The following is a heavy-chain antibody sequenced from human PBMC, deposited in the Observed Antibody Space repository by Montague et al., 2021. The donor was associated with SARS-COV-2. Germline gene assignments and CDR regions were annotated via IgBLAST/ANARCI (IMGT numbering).Heavy chain of an antibody. CDR2: IYYSGST. D-gene: IGHD3-22*01. CDR1: GGSISSSSYY. CDR3: ARELGNYYDRSGYYWPYSSYGMDV. V-gene: IGHV4-39*07. J-gene: IGHJ6*02. Sequence: SETLSLTCTVSGGSISSSSYYWGWIRQPPGKGLEWIGSIYYSGSTYYNPSLKSRVTISVDTSKNQFSLKLSSVTAADTAVYYCARELGNYYDRSGYYWPYSSYGMDVWGQGTTVTVSS.